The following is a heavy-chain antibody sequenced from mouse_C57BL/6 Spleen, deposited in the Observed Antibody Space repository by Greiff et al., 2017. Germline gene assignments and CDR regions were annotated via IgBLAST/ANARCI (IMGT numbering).Heavy chain of an antibody. CDR3: ARKDYYYGSSYWYFDV. Sequence: QVQLKESGAELARPGASVKLSCKASGYTFTSYGISWVKQRTGQGLEWIGEIYPRSGNTYYNEKFKGKATLTADKSSSTAYMELRSLTSEDSAVYFCARKDYYYGSSYWYFDVWGTGTTVTVSS. D-gene: IGHD1-1*01. CDR1: GYTFTSYG. J-gene: IGHJ1*03. CDR2: IYPRSGNT. V-gene: IGHV1-81*01.